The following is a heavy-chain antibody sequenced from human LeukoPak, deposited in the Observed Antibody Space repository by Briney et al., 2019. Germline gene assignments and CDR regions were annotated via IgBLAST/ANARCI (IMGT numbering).Heavy chain of an antibody. V-gene: IGHV1-2*02. CDR2: INPNSGGT. CDR3: ARALGFVQQLTPPNWFDP. Sequence: ASVKVSCKASGYTFTGYYMHRVRQAPGQGLEWMGWINPNSGGTNYAQKFQGRVTMTRDTSISTAYMELSRLRSDDTAVYYCARALGFVQQLTPPNWFDPWGQGTLVTVSS. D-gene: IGHD6-13*01. J-gene: IGHJ5*02. CDR1: GYTFTGYY.